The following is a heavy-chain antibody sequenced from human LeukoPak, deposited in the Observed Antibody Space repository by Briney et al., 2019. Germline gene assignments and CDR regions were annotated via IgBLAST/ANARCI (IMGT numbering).Heavy chain of an antibody. Sequence: GGSLRLPCAASGFTFRNYGMHWVRQATGKGLEWVSFIWSDGNNRFHADSVKGRFTISRDNSKNMLYLQMDSLRPEDTAVYYCAKDPGASVSGFHMDVWGKGTTVIVSS. CDR2: IWSDGNNR. CDR3: AKDPGASVSGFHMDV. V-gene: IGHV3-30*02. CDR1: GFTFRNYG. D-gene: IGHD3-3*01. J-gene: IGHJ6*03.